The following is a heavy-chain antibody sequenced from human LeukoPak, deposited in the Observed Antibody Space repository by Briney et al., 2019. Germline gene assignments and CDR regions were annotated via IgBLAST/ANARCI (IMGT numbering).Heavy chain of an antibody. CDR3: ARERGRRVRAFDI. Sequence: GGSLRLSCAASGFTVSSNYMSWVRQAPGKGLEWVSVIYSGGSTYYADSVKGRFTISRDNSKNTLYLQMNSLRAEDTAVYYCARERGRRVRAFDIWGQGTMVTVS. CDR1: GFTVSSNY. V-gene: IGHV3-53*01. CDR2: IYSGGST. D-gene: IGHD2-2*01. J-gene: IGHJ3*02.